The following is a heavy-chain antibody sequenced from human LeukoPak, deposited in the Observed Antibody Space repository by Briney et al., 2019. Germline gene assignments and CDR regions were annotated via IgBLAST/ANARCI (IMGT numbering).Heavy chain of an antibody. D-gene: IGHD2-21*02. V-gene: IGHV4-59*01. CDR1: GGSISGYY. CDR3: ARYSYCGGDCYDAFDI. J-gene: IGHJ3*02. Sequence: SETLSLTCTVSGGSISGYYWSWIRQPPGKGLEWIGYIYYSGSTNYNPSLKSRVTISVDTSKNQFSLKLSSVTAADTAVYYCARYSYCGGDCYDAFDIWGQGTMVTVSS. CDR2: IYYSGST.